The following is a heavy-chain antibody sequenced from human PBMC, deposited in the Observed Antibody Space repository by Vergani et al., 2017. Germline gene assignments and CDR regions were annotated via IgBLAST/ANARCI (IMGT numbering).Heavy chain of an antibody. D-gene: IGHD2-2*01. CDR2: INPSGGST. CDR3: ARDSRYCSSTSCYVGRDWFDP. CDR1: GYTFTSYY. J-gene: IGHJ5*02. Sequence: QVQLVQSGAEVKKPGASVKVSCKASGYTFTSYYMHWVRQAPGQGFEWMGIINPSGGSTSYAQKFQGRVTMTRDTSTSTVYMELSSLRSEDTAVYYCARDSRYCSSTSCYVGRDWFDPWGQGTLVTVSS. V-gene: IGHV1-46*01.